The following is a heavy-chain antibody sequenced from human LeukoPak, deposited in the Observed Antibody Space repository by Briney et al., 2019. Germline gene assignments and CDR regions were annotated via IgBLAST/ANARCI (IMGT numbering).Heavy chain of an antibody. Sequence: ASVKVSCKASGYTFSNYGFSWVRPAPGQGLEWMGWISTYNGNTHYEQKLQGRVTMTTDTSTSTAYMELRSLRSDDTAVYHCVRSSGGDYYHSTGYYSDYWGQGTLVTVSS. D-gene: IGHD3-22*01. CDR3: VRSSGGDYYHSTGYYSDY. V-gene: IGHV1-18*01. J-gene: IGHJ4*02. CDR2: ISTYNGNT. CDR1: GYTFSNYG.